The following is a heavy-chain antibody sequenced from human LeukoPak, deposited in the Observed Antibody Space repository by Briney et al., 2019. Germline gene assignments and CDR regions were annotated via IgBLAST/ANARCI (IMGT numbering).Heavy chain of an antibody. D-gene: IGHD1-26*01. J-gene: IGHJ4*02. V-gene: IGHV3-7*01. Sequence: GGSLRLSCAASGFTFSIYWMSWVRQAPGKGQEWVANIKQDGSEKNYVDSVKGRFTISRDNAKNSLYLQMNSLRAEDTAVYYCARDSRIVGATGGSDYWGQGTLVTVSS. CDR2: IKQDGSEK. CDR3: ARDSRIVGATGGSDY. CDR1: GFTFSIYW.